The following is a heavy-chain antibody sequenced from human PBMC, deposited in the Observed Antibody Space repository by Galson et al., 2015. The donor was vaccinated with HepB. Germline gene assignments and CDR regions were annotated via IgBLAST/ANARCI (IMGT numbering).Heavy chain of an antibody. Sequence: SVKVSCKASGYTFTSYAMNWVRQAPGQGLEWMGWINTNTGNPTYAQGFTGRFVVSLDTSVSTAYLQISSLKAEDTAVYYCARDSPYSNYEGWWFDPWGQGTLVTVSS. V-gene: IGHV7-4-1*02. D-gene: IGHD4-11*01. CDR3: ARDSPYSNYEGWWFDP. J-gene: IGHJ5*02. CDR2: INTNTGNP. CDR1: GYTFTSYA.